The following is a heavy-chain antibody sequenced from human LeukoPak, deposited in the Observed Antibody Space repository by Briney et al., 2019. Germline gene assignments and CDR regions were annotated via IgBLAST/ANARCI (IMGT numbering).Heavy chain of an antibody. J-gene: IGHJ4*02. CDR3: ARSYGDYPPYFDY. Sequence: GGSLRLSCAASGFTFSRYWMSWVRQAPGKGLEWVANIKQDESEKYYVDSVKGRFTISRDNAKNSLYLQMNSLRAEGTAVYYCARSYGDYPPYFDYWGQGTLVTVSS. V-gene: IGHV3-7*01. CDR1: GFTFSRYW. CDR2: IKQDESEK. D-gene: IGHD4-17*01.